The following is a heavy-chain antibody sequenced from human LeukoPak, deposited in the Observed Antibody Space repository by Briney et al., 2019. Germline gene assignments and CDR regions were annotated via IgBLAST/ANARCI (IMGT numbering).Heavy chain of an antibody. J-gene: IGHJ4*02. D-gene: IGHD6-19*01. CDR2: INHSGST. Sequence: SETLSPTCAVYGGSFSGYYWSWIRQPPGKGLEWIGEINHSGSTNYNPSLKSRVTISVDTSKNQFSLKLSSVTAADTAVYYCARGRYGRGWYYFDYWGQGTLVTVSS. CDR3: ARGRYGRGWYYFDY. CDR1: GGSFSGYY. V-gene: IGHV4-34*01.